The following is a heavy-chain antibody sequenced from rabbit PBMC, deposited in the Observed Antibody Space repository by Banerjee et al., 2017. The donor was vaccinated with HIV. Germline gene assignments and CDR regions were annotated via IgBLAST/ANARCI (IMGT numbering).Heavy chain of an antibody. Sequence: APGKGLEWIGYIDTADGNIYYATWAKGQFTISKASWTTVTLQMTSLTAADTATYFCAREESDGGGHLKLWGPGTLVTVS. CDR2: IDTADGNI. J-gene: IGHJ6*01. CDR3: AREESDGGGHLKL. V-gene: IGHV1S40*01. D-gene: IGHD2-1*01.